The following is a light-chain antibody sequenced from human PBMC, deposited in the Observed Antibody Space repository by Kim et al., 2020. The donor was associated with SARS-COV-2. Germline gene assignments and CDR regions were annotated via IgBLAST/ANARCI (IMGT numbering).Light chain of an antibody. CDR1: HDISNF. CDR3: QQFFHLRT. CDR2: DAS. V-gene: IGKV1-33*01. J-gene: IGKJ2*02. Sequence: GDRVTITCQASHDISNFLLWYQHIPRKAPKLLIYDASSLATGAPSRFSGSGSGTEFSLTINSLQPEDFGTYYCQQFFHLRTFGQGTRVEI.